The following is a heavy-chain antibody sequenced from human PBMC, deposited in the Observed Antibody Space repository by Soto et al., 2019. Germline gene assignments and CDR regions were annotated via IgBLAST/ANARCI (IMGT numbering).Heavy chain of an antibody. J-gene: IGHJ3*02. Sequence: PGGSLRLSCVASGFTFGSFAMSWVRQAPGKGLEWVSSIIGNGGVTYYADSVKGRFTISRDNSKNTLYLQMNSLRAEDTAVYFCAEAPWAGWAFDIWGQGTMVTVSS. CDR3: AEAPWAGWAFDI. D-gene: IGHD7-27*01. V-gene: IGHV3-23*01. CDR2: IIGNGGVT. CDR1: GFTFGSFA.